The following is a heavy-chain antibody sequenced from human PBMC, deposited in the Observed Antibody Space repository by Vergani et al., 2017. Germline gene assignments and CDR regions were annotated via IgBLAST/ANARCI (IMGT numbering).Heavy chain of an antibody. CDR1: GFTFSSHG. CDR3: AKHYYYYYYMDV. Sequence: QVQLVESGGGVVQPGRSLRLSCAASGFTFSSHGMHWVRQAPGKGLEWVAVISYDGSNKYYADSVKGRFTISRDNSKNTLYLQMNSLRAEDTAVYYCAKHYYYYYYMDVWGKGTTVTVSS. J-gene: IGHJ6*03. CDR2: ISYDGSNK. V-gene: IGHV3-30*18.